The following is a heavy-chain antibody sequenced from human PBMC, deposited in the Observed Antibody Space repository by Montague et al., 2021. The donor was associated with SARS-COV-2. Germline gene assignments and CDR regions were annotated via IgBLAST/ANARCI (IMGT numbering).Heavy chain of an antibody. CDR3: ARGGGVYDYVWGSYLRKSTKYGMDV. V-gene: IGHV4-59*01. D-gene: IGHD3-16*01. CDR1: GGSISSYY. CDR2: SYYCGST. Sequence: SETLSLTCTVSGGSISSYYWSWIRQPPGTGLEWIGYSYYCGSTNYNPSLKSRVTISVDTSKNQISLKLSSVTAADTAVYYCARGGGVYDYVWGSYLRKSTKYGMDVWGQGTTVTVSS. J-gene: IGHJ6*02.